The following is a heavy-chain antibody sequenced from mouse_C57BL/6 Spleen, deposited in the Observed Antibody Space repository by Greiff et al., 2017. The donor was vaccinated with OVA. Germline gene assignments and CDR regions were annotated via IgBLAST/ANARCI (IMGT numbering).Heavy chain of an antibody. CDR2: IYPRSGNT. CDR3: ARSTRGLIYDPSYAMDY. V-gene: IGHV1-81*01. CDR1: GYTFTSYG. J-gene: IGHJ4*01. D-gene: IGHD2-3*01. Sequence: QVQLQQSGAELARPGASVKLSCKASGYTFTSYGISWVKQRTGQGLEWIGEIYPRSGNTYYNEKFKGKATLTADKSSSTAYMELRSLTSEDSAVYFCARSTRGLIYDPSYAMDYWGQGTSVTVSS.